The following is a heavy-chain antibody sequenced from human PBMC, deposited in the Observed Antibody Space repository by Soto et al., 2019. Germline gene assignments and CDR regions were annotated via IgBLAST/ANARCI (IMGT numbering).Heavy chain of an antibody. CDR2: IIPIFGTA. J-gene: IGHJ6*02. V-gene: IGHV1-69*13. CDR3: ARDPSRDGYNPALNYYYYYGMDV. Sequence: GASVKVSFKASGGTFSSYAISWVRQAPGQGLEWMGGIIPIFGTANYAQKFQGRVTITADESTSTAYMELSSLRSEDTAVYYCARDPSRDGYNPALNYYYYYGMDVWGQGTTVTVSS. CDR1: GGTFSSYA. D-gene: IGHD5-12*01.